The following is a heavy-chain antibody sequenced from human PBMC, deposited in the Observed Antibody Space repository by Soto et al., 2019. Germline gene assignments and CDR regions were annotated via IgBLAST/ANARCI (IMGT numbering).Heavy chain of an antibody. CDR2: IYYSGST. V-gene: IGHV4-59*01. CDR1: GGSINGYY. CDR3: ARGSPHYDSSGYYYNEDY. J-gene: IGHJ4*01. D-gene: IGHD3-22*01. Sequence: SETLSLTCTVSGGSINGYYWSWIRQPPEKGLEWVGYIYYSGSTNYNPSLKSRVTISLATSKNQFSLKLSSVTAADTAVYYCARGSPHYDSSGYYYNEDYWGHGTLVTVSS.